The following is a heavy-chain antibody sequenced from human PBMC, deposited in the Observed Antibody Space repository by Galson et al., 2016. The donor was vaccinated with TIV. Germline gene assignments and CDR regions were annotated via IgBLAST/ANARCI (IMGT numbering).Heavy chain of an antibody. D-gene: IGHD4-17*01. CDR1: GFTFSTYG. Sequence: SLRLSCAASGFTFSTYGMQWVRRAPGKGLELVAALWFDGSNTYDGDSVKGRFTISRDNSKNTLYLQMNSLRAEDTAVYYCATGSNYGDFGGPEFENWGRGTLVTVSS. CDR3: ATGSNYGDFGGPEFEN. CDR2: LWFDGSNT. V-gene: IGHV3-33*01. J-gene: IGHJ4*02.